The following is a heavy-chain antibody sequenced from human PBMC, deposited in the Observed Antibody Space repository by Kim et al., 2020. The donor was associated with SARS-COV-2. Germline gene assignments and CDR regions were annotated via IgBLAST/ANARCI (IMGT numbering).Heavy chain of an antibody. CDR1: GGSISSYY. V-gene: IGHV4-59*01. CDR3: ARVDFWRRADV. Sequence: SETLSLTCTVSGGSISSYYWSWIRQPPGKGLEWIGYIYYSGSTNYNPSLKSRVTISVETSKNQFSLKLSSVTAADTAVYYCARVDFWRRADVWGKGTTVTVSS. D-gene: IGHD3-3*01. CDR2: IYYSGST. J-gene: IGHJ6*04.